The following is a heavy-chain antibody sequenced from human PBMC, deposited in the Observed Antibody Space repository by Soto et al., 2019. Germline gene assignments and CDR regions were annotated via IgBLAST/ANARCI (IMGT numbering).Heavy chain of an antibody. Sequence: QVQLQESGPGLVKPSETLSLTCTVSGGSISSYYWSWIRQPPGKGLEWIGYIYYSGSTNYNPSLKSRVTISVDTSKNQFSLKLSYVTAADTAVYYCARDTRRYDSSGYYYYYGMDVWGQGTTVTVSS. V-gene: IGHV4-59*01. CDR2: IYYSGST. CDR1: GGSISSYY. J-gene: IGHJ6*02. D-gene: IGHD3-22*01. CDR3: ARDTRRYDSSGYYYYYGMDV.